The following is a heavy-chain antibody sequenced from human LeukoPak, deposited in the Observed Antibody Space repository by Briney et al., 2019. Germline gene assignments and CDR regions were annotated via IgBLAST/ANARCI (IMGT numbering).Heavy chain of an antibody. J-gene: IGHJ4*02. Sequence: SGGSLRLSCAASGFIFSDHSMNWVRQAPGRGLEWVSSISSTSTYIYYADSVKGRFTISRDNANNSLYLQMNSLRAEDTALYYCARHNSFDYWGQGTLVTVSS. CDR2: ISSTSTYI. CDR3: ARHNSFDY. CDR1: GFIFSDHS. V-gene: IGHV3-21*04. D-gene: IGHD1-20*01.